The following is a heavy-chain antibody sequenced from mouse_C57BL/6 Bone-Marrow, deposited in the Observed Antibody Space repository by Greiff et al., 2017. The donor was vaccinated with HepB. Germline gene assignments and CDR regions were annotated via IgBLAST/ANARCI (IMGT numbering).Heavy chain of an antibody. V-gene: IGHV2-2*01. CDR3: ARGGEYPGFAY. Sequence: QVQLQQSGPGLVQPSQSLSITCTVSGFSLTSYGVHWVRQSPGKGLEWLGVIWSGGSTDYNAAFISRLSISKDNSKSQVFFKMNSLQADDTAIYYCARGGEYPGFAYWGQGTLVTVSA. J-gene: IGHJ3*01. CDR2: IWSGGST. CDR1: GFSLTSYG. D-gene: IGHD5-1*01.